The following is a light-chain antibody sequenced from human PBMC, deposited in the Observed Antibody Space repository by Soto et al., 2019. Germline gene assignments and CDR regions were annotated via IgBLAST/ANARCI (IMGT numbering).Light chain of an antibody. Sequence: QSALTQTRSVSGSPGQAVTISCTGTSSDVGGYNYVSWYRQHPGKAPKLMIYDVSKRPSGVPDRFSGSKSGNTASLTISGLQAEDEADYYCGSYAGSYTWVFVTGTKLTVL. CDR2: DVS. CDR3: GSYAGSYTWV. J-gene: IGLJ1*01. CDR1: SSDVGGYNY. V-gene: IGLV2-11*01.